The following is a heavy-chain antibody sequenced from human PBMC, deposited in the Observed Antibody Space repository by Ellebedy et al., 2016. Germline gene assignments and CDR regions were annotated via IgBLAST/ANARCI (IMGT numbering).Heavy chain of an antibody. V-gene: IGHV3-49*03. CDR3: TRADSSGYYYWYFDL. CDR1: GFTFGDYA. CDR2: IRSKAYGGTT. D-gene: IGHD3-22*01. Sequence: GGSLRLSCTASGFTFGDYAMSWFRQAPGKGLEWVGFIRSKAYGGTTEYAASVKGRFTISRDDSKSIAYLQMNSLKTEDTAVYYCTRADSSGYYYWYFDLWGRGTLVTVSS. J-gene: IGHJ2*01.